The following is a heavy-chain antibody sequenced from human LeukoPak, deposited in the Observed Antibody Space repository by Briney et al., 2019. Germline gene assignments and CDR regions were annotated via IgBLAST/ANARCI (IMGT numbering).Heavy chain of an antibody. V-gene: IGHV1-2*02. CDR2: MNPNTGRT. Sequence: WASVKVSCKASRYTFTSYDINWVREAAGQRLEWMGWMNPNTGRTGFAQKFQGRLTMTRDTSISTAYMELSRLRSDDTAVYYCARVRSSWSEIDYWGQGTLVTVSS. J-gene: IGHJ4*02. CDR1: RYTFTSYD. CDR3: ARVRSSWSEIDY. D-gene: IGHD6-13*01.